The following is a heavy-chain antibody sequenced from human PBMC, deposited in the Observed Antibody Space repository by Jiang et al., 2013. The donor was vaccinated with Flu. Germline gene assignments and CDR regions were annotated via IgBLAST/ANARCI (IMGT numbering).Heavy chain of an antibody. CDR2: INPSGGST. D-gene: IGHD2-2*02. CDR3: ARAGIVVVPAAIRTDAFDI. Sequence: KVSCKASGYTFTSYYMHWVRQAPGQGLEWMGIINPSGGSTSYAQKFQGRVTMTRDTSTSTVYMELSSLRSEDTAVYYCARAGIVVVPAAIRTDAFDIWGQGTMVTVSS. J-gene: IGHJ3*02. V-gene: IGHV1-46*01. CDR1: GYTFTSYY.